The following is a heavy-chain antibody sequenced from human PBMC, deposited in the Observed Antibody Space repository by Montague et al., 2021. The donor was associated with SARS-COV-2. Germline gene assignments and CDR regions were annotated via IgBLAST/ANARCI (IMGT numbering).Heavy chain of an antibody. CDR2: IYSNGDK. J-gene: IGHJ4*02. CDR3: AHLIRYYDIFTGIPFDD. V-gene: IGHV2-5*01. D-gene: IGHD3-9*01. Sequence: PALVKPTQTLTLTCTFSGFSLSTPNVGVAWIRQPPGKALEWLAVIYSNGDKRYSPSLQRRLTITNDTSRNQVVLSLTNVDPLDTATYYCAHLIRYYDIFTGIPFDDWGQGTQVTVSS. CDR1: GFSLSTPNVG.